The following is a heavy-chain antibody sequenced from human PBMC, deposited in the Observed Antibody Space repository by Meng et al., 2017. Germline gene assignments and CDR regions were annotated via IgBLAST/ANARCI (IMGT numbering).Heavy chain of an antibody. CDR2: IYHSGST. D-gene: IGHD3-22*01. CDR1: GGSISSSNW. Sequence: QVRLVGSRPERCKSSGILSLTFAVSGGSISSSNWWIWVRQPPGKGLEWIGEIYHSGSTNYNPSLKSRVTISVDKSKNQFSLKLSSVTAADTAVYYCARAGVGYYDSSGPYSYWGQGTLVTVSS. V-gene: IGHV4-4*02. CDR3: ARAGVGYYDSSGPYSY. J-gene: IGHJ4*02.